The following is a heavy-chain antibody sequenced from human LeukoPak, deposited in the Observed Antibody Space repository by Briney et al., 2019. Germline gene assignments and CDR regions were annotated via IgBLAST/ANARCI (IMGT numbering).Heavy chain of an antibody. V-gene: IGHV3-30*02. CDR1: GFTFSSYG. Sequence: GGSLRLSCAASGFTFSSYGMHWVRQAPGKGLEWVAFIRYDGSNKYYADSVKGRFTISRDNSKNTLYLQMNSLRAEDTAVYYCAKDHVVVPAAIQGYDAFDIWGQGTMVTVSS. CDR3: AKDHVVVPAAIQGYDAFDI. J-gene: IGHJ3*02. D-gene: IGHD2-2*02. CDR2: IRYDGSNK.